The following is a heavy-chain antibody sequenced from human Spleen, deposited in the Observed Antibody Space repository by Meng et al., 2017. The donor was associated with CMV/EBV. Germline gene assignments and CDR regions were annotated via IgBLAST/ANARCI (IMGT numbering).Heavy chain of an antibody. J-gene: IGHJ5*02. Sequence: SVKVSCKASGDTFSSYAISWVRQAPGQGLEWMGGIIPILGIANYAQKFQGRVTITADKSTSTAYMELSSLRSEDTAVYYCATTPDCTNGVCYPFDPWGQGTLVTVSS. D-gene: IGHD2-8*01. CDR3: ATTPDCTNGVCYPFDP. CDR1: GDTFSSYA. V-gene: IGHV1-69*10. CDR2: IIPILGIA.